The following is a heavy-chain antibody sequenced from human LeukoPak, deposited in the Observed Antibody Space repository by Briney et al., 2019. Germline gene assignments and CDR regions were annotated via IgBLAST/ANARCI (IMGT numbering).Heavy chain of an antibody. Sequence: GGSLRLSCAASGFTFSSYAMHWVRQAPGKGLEWVAVISYDGSNKYYADSVKGRFTISRDNSKNTLYLQMNSLRAEDTAVYYRARDVEMATTSNPPFDYWGQGTLVTVSS. V-gene: IGHV3-30-3*01. CDR2: ISYDGSNK. D-gene: IGHD5-24*01. CDR1: GFTFSSYA. CDR3: ARDVEMATTSNPPFDY. J-gene: IGHJ4*02.